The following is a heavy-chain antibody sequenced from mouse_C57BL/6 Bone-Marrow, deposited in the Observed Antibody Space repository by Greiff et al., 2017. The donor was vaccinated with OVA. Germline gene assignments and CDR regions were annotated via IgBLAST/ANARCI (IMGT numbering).Heavy chain of an antibody. V-gene: IGHV5-4*01. J-gene: IGHJ3*01. Sequence: EVKLVESGGGLVKPGGSLKLSCAASGFSFSSYAMSWVRQTPEKRLEWVAIISAGGSYTYYPDNVKGRFTFSRDNAKNNLYLQMSHLKSEDTAMYYCARDDGYAWFAYWGQGTLVTVSA. D-gene: IGHD2-3*01. CDR1: GFSFSSYA. CDR2: ISAGGSYT. CDR3: ARDDGYAWFAY.